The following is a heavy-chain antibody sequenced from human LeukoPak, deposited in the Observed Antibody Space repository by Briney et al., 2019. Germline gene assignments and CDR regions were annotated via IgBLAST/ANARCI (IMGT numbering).Heavy chain of an antibody. CDR2: IYPGDSDT. D-gene: IGHD3-10*01. CDR3: ARGPDYYGSGSYIVGYYGIDV. V-gene: IGHV5-51*01. J-gene: IGHJ6*02. Sequence: GESLKISCKGSGYSFTSYWFSWVRQMPGKGLEWLGIIYPGDSDTIYSPYFQGQVTITADKAISTAYLQWSSLKASDTDMYYCARGPDYYGSGSYIVGYYGIDVWGQGTTVAVSS. CDR1: GYSFTSYW.